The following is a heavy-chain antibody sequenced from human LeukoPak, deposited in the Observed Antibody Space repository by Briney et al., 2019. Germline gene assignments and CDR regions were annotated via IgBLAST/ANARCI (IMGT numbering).Heavy chain of an antibody. D-gene: IGHD1-26*01. Sequence: GGSLRLSCAASGFTFSVYGMHWVRQAPGKGLEWVALTSYHGSNKYYADSVQGRFTISRDNSKNTLYLQMNSLRAEDTAVYYCAKENRGSYYSVDYWGKEPLATVS. CDR1: GFTFSVYG. CDR3: AKENRGSYYSVDY. V-gene: IGHV3-30*18. CDR2: TSYHGSNK. J-gene: IGHJ4*02.